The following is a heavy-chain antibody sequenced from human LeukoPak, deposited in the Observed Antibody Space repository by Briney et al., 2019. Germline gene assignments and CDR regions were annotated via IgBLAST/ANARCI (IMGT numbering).Heavy chain of an antibody. CDR2: ISAYNGNT. Sequence: ASVKVSCKASGYTFTSYGISWVRQAPGQGLEWMGWISAYNGNTNYAQKLQGRVTMTTDTSTSTAYMELRSLRSDDTAVYYCARDLRANGVLTLLGYWGQGTLATVSS. D-gene: IGHD3-16*01. CDR3: ARDLRANGVLTLLGY. V-gene: IGHV1-18*01. CDR1: GYTFTSYG. J-gene: IGHJ4*02.